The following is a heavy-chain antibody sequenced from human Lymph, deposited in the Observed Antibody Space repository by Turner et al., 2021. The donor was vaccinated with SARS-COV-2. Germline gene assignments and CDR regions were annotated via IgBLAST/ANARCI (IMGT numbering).Heavy chain of an antibody. Sequence: RLSCAASGFTFSSYGMHWVRQAPGKGLEWVAVIWYDGSNKYYADSVKGRFTISRDNSKNTLYLQMNSLRAEDTAVYYCAKGVRGVIIPEAFDIWGQGTMVTISS. CDR1: GFTFSSYG. CDR2: IWYDGSNK. CDR3: AKGVRGVIIPEAFDI. J-gene: IGHJ3*02. V-gene: IGHV3-33*06. D-gene: IGHD3-10*01.